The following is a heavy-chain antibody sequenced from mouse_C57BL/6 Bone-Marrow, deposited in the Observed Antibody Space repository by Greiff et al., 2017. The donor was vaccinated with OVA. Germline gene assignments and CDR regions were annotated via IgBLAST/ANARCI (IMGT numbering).Heavy chain of an antibody. Sequence: QVQLQQSGPGLVQPSQTLSITCTVSGFSLTSYCVHWVRQSPGKGLEWLGVFWSGGSTDNNAAFISRLSISKDNSTSQVFFKMNSLQANDTAIYYFARNSMVTTEDYYAMGDWGQGTSVT. CDR1: GFSLTSYC. V-gene: IGHV2-2*02. D-gene: IGHD2-2*01. CDR2: FWSGGST. J-gene: IGHJ4*01. CDR3: ARNSMVTTEDYYAMGD.